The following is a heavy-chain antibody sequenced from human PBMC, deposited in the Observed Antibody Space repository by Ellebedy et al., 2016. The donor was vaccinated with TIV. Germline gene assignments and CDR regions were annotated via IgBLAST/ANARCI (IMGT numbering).Heavy chain of an antibody. CDR3: ARDTSGDRYYYYYYGMDV. J-gene: IGHJ6*02. D-gene: IGHD3-10*01. V-gene: IGHV1-46*01. CDR2: VNPSNGGT. CDR1: GYTFISDL. Sequence: AASVKVSCKSSGYTFISDLIHWVRQAPGQGLEWMGAVNPSNGGTGYAQKFQGRVTMTTDTSTSTAYMELRSLRSDDTAVYYCARDTSGDRYYYYYYGMDVWGQGTTVTVSS.